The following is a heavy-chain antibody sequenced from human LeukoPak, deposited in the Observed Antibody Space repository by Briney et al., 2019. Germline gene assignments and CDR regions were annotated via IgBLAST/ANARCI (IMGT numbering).Heavy chain of an antibody. J-gene: IGHJ3*02. CDR2: ISSSSSYI. CDR3: ARDGGDPEPNDAFGI. CDR1: GFTFSSYS. D-gene: IGHD2-21*02. V-gene: IGHV3-21*01. Sequence: GGSLRLSCAASGFTFSSYSMNWVRQAPGKGLEWVSSISSSSSYIYYADSVKGRFTISRDNAKNSLYLQMNSLRAEDTAVYYCARDGGDPEPNDAFGIWGQGTMVTVSS.